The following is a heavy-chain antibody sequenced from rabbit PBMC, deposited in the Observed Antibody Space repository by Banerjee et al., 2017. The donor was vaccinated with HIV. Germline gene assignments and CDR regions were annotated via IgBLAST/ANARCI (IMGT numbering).Heavy chain of an antibody. V-gene: IGHV1S45*01. J-gene: IGHJ4*01. Sequence: QEQLEESGGDLVKPEGSLTLTCTASGFSFSNKYVMCWVRQAPGKGLEWIACIDAGKTGNTYYASWAKGRFTISKTSSTTVTLQMTSLTAADTATYFCARDRDTGTVYYFDLWGPGTLVTVS. CDR2: IDAGKTGNT. CDR1: GFSFSNKYV. D-gene: IGHD7-1*01. CDR3: ARDRDTGTVYYFDL.